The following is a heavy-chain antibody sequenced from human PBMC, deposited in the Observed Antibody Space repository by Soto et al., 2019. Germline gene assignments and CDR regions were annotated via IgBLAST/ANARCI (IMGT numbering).Heavy chain of an antibody. D-gene: IGHD2-21*01. CDR1: GGSFSSSTYY. Sequence: SETLSLTCIVSGGSFSSSTYYGAWIRQPPGKGLEWIGSIFYRGSTYYNPSLKSRVTLSVDTSKNRFSLNLSSVTAADTAVYFCASAPGFNLFDSWGQGTLVTVS. CDR3: ASAPGFNLFDS. J-gene: IGHJ4*02. CDR2: IFYRGST. V-gene: IGHV4-39*01.